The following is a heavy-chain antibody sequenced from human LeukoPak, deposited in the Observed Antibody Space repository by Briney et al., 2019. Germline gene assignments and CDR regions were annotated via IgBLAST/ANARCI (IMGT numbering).Heavy chain of an antibody. Sequence: GGSLRLSCAASGFTFNNYNMNWVRQAPGKALEWVSSITSSGTYIFYADSVKGRFTISRDNAKNSLYLQMNSLRAEDTALYYCARGFSGYQYYFDYWGQGTLVTVSS. D-gene: IGHD3-22*01. CDR1: GFTFNNYN. CDR3: ARGFSGYQYYFDY. V-gene: IGHV3-21*04. J-gene: IGHJ4*02. CDR2: ITSSGTYI.